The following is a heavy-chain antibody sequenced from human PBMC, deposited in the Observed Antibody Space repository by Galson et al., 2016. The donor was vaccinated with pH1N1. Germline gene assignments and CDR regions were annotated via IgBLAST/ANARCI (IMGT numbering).Heavy chain of an antibody. D-gene: IGHD3-22*01. V-gene: IGHV5-51*01. CDR3: ARQGIDDSSVYLIGYDYYALDV. Sequence: QSGAEVKKPGESLKISCEGSGYSFTKYCIVWVRQTPGKGLEWMGIIYPGDSETRYSPSFQGQVTISADKSISTAYLHWSSLEASDTAMYYCARQGIDDSSVYLIGYDYYALDVWGQGTTVTVSS. CDR1: GYSFTKYC. CDR2: IYPGDSET. J-gene: IGHJ6*02.